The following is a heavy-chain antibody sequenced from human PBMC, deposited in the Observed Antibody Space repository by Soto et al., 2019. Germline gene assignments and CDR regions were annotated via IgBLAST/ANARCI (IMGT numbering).Heavy chain of an antibody. CDR1: GLTVSHNY. D-gene: IGHD3-16*01. J-gene: IGHJ6*02. CDR3: VRPRPSGENYGMDV. Sequence: LRLSCVASGLTVSHNYMAWVRQAPEMGLEWVSILYTEGTTYYADSVKGRFTISRDSSKNTLFLQMDSLRAEDTAVYYCVRPRPSGENYGMDVWGQGTTVTVSS. CDR2: LYTEGTT. V-gene: IGHV3-53*01.